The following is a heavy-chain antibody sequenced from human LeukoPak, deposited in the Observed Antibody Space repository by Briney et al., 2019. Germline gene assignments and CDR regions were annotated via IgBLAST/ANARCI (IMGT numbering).Heavy chain of an antibody. CDR3: VKKGQADDDGKPD. D-gene: IGHD1-1*01. CDR2: ISRGVGST. J-gene: IGHJ4*02. Sequence: PGGSLRLSCVASGFTFRSYAMSWVRQAPGKGLECVSTISRGVGSTYYADSVKGRFTISRDNSKNTLYLQMNNLRADDTAVYYCVKKGQADDDGKPDWGQGTLVTVSS. V-gene: IGHV3-23*01. CDR1: GFTFRSYA.